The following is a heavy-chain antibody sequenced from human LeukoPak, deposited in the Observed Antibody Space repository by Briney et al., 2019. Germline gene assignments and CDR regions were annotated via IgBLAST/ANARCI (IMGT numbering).Heavy chain of an antibody. CDR1: GGSFSGYY. D-gene: IGHD2-15*01. Sequence: SETLSLTCAVYGGSFSGYYWSWIRQPPGKGLEWIGEINHSGSTNYNPSLKSRVTISVDTSKNQFSLKLSSVTAADTAVYYCARARVVVANYYYYGMDVWGQGTTVTVSS. J-gene: IGHJ6*02. CDR3: ARARVVVANYYYYGMDV. V-gene: IGHV4-34*01. CDR2: INHSGST.